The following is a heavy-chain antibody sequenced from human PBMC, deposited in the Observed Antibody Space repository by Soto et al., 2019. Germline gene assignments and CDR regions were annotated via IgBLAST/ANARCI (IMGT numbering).Heavy chain of an antibody. D-gene: IGHD3-3*01. V-gene: IGHV4-59*01. CDR3: ARSDRDDFWSGYTIQWFYP. CDR2: IYYSGST. J-gene: IGHJ5*02. Sequence: QVQLQESGPGLVKPSETLSLTCTVSVGSISSYYWSWIRQPPGKGLEWIGYIYYSGSTNYNPSLKSRVTISVDTSKNPFSLKLSSVTAADTAVYYCARSDRDDFWSGYTIQWFYPWGQGTLVTVSS. CDR1: VGSISSYY.